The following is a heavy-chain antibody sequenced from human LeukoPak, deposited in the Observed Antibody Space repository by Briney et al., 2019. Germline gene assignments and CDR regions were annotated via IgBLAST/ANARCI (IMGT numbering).Heavy chain of an antibody. CDR2: IIPTLGIG. V-gene: IGHV1-69*04. J-gene: IGHJ4*02. CDR3: ARDRGDYYDSSGYYYVSY. CDR1: GGTFSSYT. Sequence: SVKVSCKASGGTFSSYTISRVRQAPGQGLEWMGRIIPTLGIGNYAQKFQGRVTITADKSTSTAYMELCSLRSEDTAVYYCARDRGDYYDSSGYYYVSYWGQGTLVTVSS. D-gene: IGHD3-22*01.